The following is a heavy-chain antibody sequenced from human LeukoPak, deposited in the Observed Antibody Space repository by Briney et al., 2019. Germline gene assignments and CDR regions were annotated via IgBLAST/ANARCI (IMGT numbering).Heavy chain of an antibody. V-gene: IGHV3-23*01. CDR2: ISGSGGST. CDR1: GFTFSSYA. CDR3: AKDRASGWYGFHFGY. Sequence: PGGSLRLSCAASGFTFSSYAMSWVRQAPGKGLEWVSAISGSGGSTYYADSVKGRFTISRDNSKNTLYLQMNSLRAEDTAVYYCAKDRASGWYGFHFGYWGQGTLVTVSS. D-gene: IGHD6-19*01. J-gene: IGHJ4*02.